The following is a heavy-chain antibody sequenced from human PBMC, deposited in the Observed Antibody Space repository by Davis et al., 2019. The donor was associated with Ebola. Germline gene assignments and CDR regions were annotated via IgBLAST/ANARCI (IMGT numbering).Heavy chain of an antibody. CDR1: GFTFSSYS. D-gene: IGHD3-3*01. V-gene: IGHV3-48*01. CDR3: ARGRTEYYDFWSGSQTDYMDV. J-gene: IGHJ6*03. CDR2: ISSSSSTI. Sequence: GESLKISCAASGFTFSSYSMNWVRQAPGKGLEWVSYISSSSSTIYYADSVKGRFTISRDNSKNTLYLQMNSLRAEDTAVYYCARGRTEYYDFWSGSQTDYMDVWGKGTTVTVSS.